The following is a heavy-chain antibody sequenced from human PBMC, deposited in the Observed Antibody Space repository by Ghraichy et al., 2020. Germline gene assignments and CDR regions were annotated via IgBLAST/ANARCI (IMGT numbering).Heavy chain of an antibody. Sequence: SETLSLTCTVSGGSISSSSYYWGWIRQPPGKGLEWIGSIYYSGSTYYNPSLKSRVTISVDTSKNQFSLKLSSVTAADTAVYYCARLNSGWYVYFDYWGQGTLVTVSS. D-gene: IGHD6-19*01. CDR3: ARLNSGWYVYFDY. CDR2: IYYSGST. V-gene: IGHV4-39*01. J-gene: IGHJ4*02. CDR1: GGSISSSSYY.